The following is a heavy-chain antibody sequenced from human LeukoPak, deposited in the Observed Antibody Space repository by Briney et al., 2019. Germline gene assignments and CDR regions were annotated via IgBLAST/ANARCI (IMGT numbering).Heavy chain of an antibody. CDR1: GGSISNGDHY. J-gene: IGHJ4*02. CDR3: ARLSVAGTINYFDY. V-gene: IGHV4-31*03. Sequence: SQTLSLTCTVSGGSISNGDHYWSWIRQHPGKGLEWIGHIYYGGSTYYNPSLKSRGIISVETSKNQFSLKLSSVTAADTAVYYCARLSVAGTINYFDYWGQGTLVTVSS. D-gene: IGHD6-19*01. CDR2: IYYGGST.